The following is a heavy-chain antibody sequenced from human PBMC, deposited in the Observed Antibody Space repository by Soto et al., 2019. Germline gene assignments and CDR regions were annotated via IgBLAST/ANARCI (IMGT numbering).Heavy chain of an antibody. V-gene: IGHV3-7*01. CDR3: ARLARSDTAMVKY. D-gene: IGHD5-18*01. J-gene: IGHJ4*02. CDR2: IKQDGSEK. Sequence: PGGSLRLSCAASGFTFSSYWMSWVRQAPGKGLEWVANIKQDGSEKYYVDSVKGRFTISRDNAKNSLYLQMNSLRAEDTAVYYCARLARSDTAMVKYWGQGTLVTVSS. CDR1: GFTFSSYW.